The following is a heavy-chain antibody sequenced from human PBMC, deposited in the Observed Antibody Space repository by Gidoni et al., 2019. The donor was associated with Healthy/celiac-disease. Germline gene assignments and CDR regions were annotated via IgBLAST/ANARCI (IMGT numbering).Heavy chain of an antibody. J-gene: IGHJ4*02. D-gene: IGHD6-6*01. CDR3: AIYRCSSVIFDY. CDR2: ISYDGNNK. Sequence: QVQLVESGGGVIQPGRSGRSSCAASGFTFSRYAMHWVRQAPGKGLEWVAVISYDGNNKYYSDSVKVRFTISRYNSKNTLYLQMNSLRAEDTAVYYCAIYRCSSVIFDYWGQGTLVTVSS. CDR1: GFTFSRYA. V-gene: IGHV3-30*01.